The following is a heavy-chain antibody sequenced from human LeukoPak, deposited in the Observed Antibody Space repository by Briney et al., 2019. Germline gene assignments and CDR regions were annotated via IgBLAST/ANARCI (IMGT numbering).Heavy chain of an antibody. Sequence: SGGSLRLSCAASGFTFSSYWMSWVRQAPGKGLEWVANIKQDGSEKYYVDSVKGRFTISRDNAKNSLYLQMNSLRAEDTAVYYCARENYDILTGSNWFDPWGQGTPVTVSS. CDR1: GFTFSSYW. CDR2: IKQDGSEK. D-gene: IGHD3-9*01. V-gene: IGHV3-7*03. J-gene: IGHJ5*02. CDR3: ARENYDILTGSNWFDP.